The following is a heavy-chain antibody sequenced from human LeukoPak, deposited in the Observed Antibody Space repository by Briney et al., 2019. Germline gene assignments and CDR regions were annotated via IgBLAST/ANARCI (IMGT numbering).Heavy chain of an antibody. D-gene: IGHD3-22*01. Sequence: GGSLRLPCAASGFTFSNYAMNWVCQAPGKGLEWVSSISGSGGTTYYADSVEGRFSISRDNSKNTLYLQMNSLRAEDTAVYYCAKEGQYYYDTSDYFSWGQGTLVTVSS. V-gene: IGHV3-23*01. CDR2: ISGSGGTT. CDR1: GFTFSNYA. J-gene: IGHJ4*02. CDR3: AKEGQYYYDTSDYFS.